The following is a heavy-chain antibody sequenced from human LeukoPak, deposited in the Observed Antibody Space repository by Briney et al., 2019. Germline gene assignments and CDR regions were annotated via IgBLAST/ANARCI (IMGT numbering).Heavy chain of an antibody. CDR1: GYTFTGYY. CDR2: INPNSGGT. CDR3: ARDSLRSVDHDY. V-gene: IGHV1-2*02. D-gene: IGHD1-14*01. J-gene: IGHJ4*02. Sequence: ASVKVSCKASGYTFTGYYMHWVQQAPGQGLEWMGWINPNSGGTNYAQKFQGRVTMTRDTSISTAYMELSRLRSDDTAVYYCARDSLRSVDHDYWGQGTLVTVSS.